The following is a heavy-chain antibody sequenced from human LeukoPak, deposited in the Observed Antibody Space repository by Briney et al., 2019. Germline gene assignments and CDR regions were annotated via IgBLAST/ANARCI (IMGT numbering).Heavy chain of an antibody. V-gene: IGHV1-69*01. CDR2: IIPIFGTA. Sequence: GASVKVSCKASGGTFSSYAISWVRQAPGQGLEWMGGIIPIFGTANYAQKFQGRVTITADESTSTAYMELSSLRSEDTAVYYCARGHYGDYPYYYYGMDVWGKGTTVTVSS. D-gene: IGHD4-17*01. J-gene: IGHJ6*04. CDR1: GGTFSSYA. CDR3: ARGHYGDYPYYYYGMDV.